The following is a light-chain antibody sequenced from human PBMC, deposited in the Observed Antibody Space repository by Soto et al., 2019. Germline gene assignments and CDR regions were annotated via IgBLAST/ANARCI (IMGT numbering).Light chain of an antibody. J-gene: IGKJ1*01. CDR3: QQYKNWPRT. CDR2: GAF. Sequence: EILLTQSPGTLSLSPGERSTLXXRASQSVSTNYLAWYQQKPGQAPWLXIYGAFNRAGGVPDRFSGSVSGTDFTLTISSLQSEDFAVYYCQQYKNWPRTFGQGTKVDIK. CDR1: QSVSTNY. V-gene: IGKV3-20*01.